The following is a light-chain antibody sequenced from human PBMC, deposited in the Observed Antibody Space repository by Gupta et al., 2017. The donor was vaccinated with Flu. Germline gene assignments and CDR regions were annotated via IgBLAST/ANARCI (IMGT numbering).Light chain of an antibody. J-gene: IGKJ1*01. Sequence: DIQMTQSPSSLSASLGDRVTITCRASQYINNFLNWYQHKPGRAPKILIYAASLLQRGVPSRFSGSGSGAEFTLTITSLQPEDFATYYCQQSYNVTWTFGQGTKMEIK. CDR2: AAS. CDR3: QQSYNVTWT. CDR1: QYINNF. V-gene: IGKV1-39*01.